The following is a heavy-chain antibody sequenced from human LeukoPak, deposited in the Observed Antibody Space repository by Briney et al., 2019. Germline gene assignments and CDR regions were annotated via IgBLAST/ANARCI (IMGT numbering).Heavy chain of an antibody. V-gene: IGHV3-21*01. J-gene: IGHJ4*02. CDR2: ISSSSSYI. CDR3: AREGQQLVSFDY. Sequence: GGSLRLSCAASGFTFSSYSMNWVRQAPGKGLEWVSSISSSSSYIYYADSVKGRFTISRDNAKSSLYLQMNSLRAEDTAVYYCAREGQQLVSFDYWGQGTLVTVSS. D-gene: IGHD6-13*01. CDR1: GFTFSSYS.